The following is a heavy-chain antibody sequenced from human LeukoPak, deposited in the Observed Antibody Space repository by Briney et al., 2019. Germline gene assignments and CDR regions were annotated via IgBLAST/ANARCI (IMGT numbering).Heavy chain of an antibody. CDR3: ARDRISINALDM. Sequence: SETLSLTCTVSGASISGHYLTWLRQPPGKGLEWIGYISHIGSTNYNPSLKSRVTISVATSKNQFSLKLTSVTAADTAVYYCARDRISINALDMWGQGTMVTVSS. J-gene: IGHJ3*02. CDR2: ISHIGST. V-gene: IGHV4-59*11. CDR1: GASISGHY. D-gene: IGHD1-14*01.